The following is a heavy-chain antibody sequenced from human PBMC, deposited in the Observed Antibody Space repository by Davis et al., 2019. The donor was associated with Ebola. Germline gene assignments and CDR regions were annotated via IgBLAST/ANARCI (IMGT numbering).Heavy chain of an antibody. J-gene: IGHJ6*02. V-gene: IGHV3-66*01. Sequence: GGSLRLSCAASGFTVSSNYMSWVRQAPGKGLEWVSVIYSGGSTYYADSVKGRFTISRDNSKNTLYLKMNSLRAEDTAVYYCAREGQTGDFLYYYYGMDVWGQGTTVTVSS. CDR1: GFTVSSNY. CDR3: AREGQTGDFLYYYYGMDV. CDR2: IYSGGST. D-gene: IGHD7-27*01.